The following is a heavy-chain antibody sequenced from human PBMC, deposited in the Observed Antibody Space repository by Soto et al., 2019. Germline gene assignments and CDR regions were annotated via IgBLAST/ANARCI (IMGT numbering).Heavy chain of an antibody. V-gene: IGHV3-15*01. CDR2: IKSKTDGGTT. CDR3: TTVRTEYYYDSSGYYPDY. D-gene: IGHD3-22*01. J-gene: IGHJ4*02. Sequence: PGGPLRLSCAASGFTFSNAWMSWVRQAPGKGLEWVGRIKSKTDGGTTDYAAPVKGRFTISRDDSKNTLYLQMNSLKTEDTAVYYCTTVRTEYYYDSSGYYPDYWGQGTLVTVSS. CDR1: GFTFSNAW.